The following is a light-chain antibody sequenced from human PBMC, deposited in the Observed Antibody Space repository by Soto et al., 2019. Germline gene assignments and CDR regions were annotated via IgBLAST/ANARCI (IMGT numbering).Light chain of an antibody. CDR1: TGAVYSGFH. Sequence: QSVVTHEPSLTVSPGGTVTLTCASRTGAVYSGFHPSWFQQKSGQAPRTLIYSTSNKYYWTPARFSGSLLGGKAALTLSGVQPEDEAEYYCLLYSGDSQLIFGGGTKLTVL. J-gene: IGLJ2*01. CDR3: LLYSGDSQLI. CDR2: STS. V-gene: IGLV7-43*01.